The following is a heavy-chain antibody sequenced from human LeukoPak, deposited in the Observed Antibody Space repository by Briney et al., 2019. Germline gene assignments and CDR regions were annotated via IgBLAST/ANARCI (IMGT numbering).Heavy chain of an antibody. V-gene: IGHV3-74*03. Sequence: GGSLRLPCACSRISLTSYWIHWVRQAPGKGLVWVSRINRDGSSTEYADSVKGRFTISRDNAKNTVYLQMNSLRGEDTAVYYCAREKLGRSSHPFDPWGQGTLVTVSS. CDR2: INRDGSST. CDR3: AREKLGRSSHPFDP. J-gene: IGHJ5*02. D-gene: IGHD6-6*01. CDR1: RISLTSYW.